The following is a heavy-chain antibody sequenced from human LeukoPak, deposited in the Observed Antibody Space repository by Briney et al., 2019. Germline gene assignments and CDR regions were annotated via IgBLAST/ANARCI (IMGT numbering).Heavy chain of an antibody. D-gene: IGHD3-3*01. CDR2: INHSGST. Sequence: PSETLSLTCAVYGGSFSGYYWSWIRQPPGKGLEWIGEINHSGSTNYNPSLKSRVTISVDTSKSQFSLKLSSVTAADTAVYYCARDPTYYDFWSGPTDGYYWGQGTLVTVSS. CDR3: ARDPTYYDFWSGPTDGYY. CDR1: GGSFSGYY. V-gene: IGHV4-34*01. J-gene: IGHJ4*02.